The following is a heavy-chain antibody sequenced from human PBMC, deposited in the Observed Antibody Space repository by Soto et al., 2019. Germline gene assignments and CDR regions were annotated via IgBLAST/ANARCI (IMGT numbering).Heavy chain of an antibody. Sequence: SVKVSCKASGGTFSSYAISWVRQAPGQGLEWMGGIIPIFGTANYAQKFQGRVTITADESTSTAYMELSSLRSEDAAVYYCAQCSSTSCYVAAYYGMDVWGQGTTVTVSS. CDR2: IIPIFGTA. CDR3: AQCSSTSCYVAAYYGMDV. V-gene: IGHV1-69*13. D-gene: IGHD2-2*01. CDR1: GGTFSSYA. J-gene: IGHJ6*02.